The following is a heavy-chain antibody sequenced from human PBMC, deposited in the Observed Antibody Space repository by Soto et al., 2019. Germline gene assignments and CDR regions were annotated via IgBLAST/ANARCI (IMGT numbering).Heavy chain of an antibody. V-gene: IGHV1-69*02. CDR1: GGTFSSYT. CDR2: IIPILGIA. Sequence: QVQLVQSGAEVKKPGSSVKVSCKASGGTFSSYTISWVRQAPGQGLEWMGRIIPILGIANYAQKFQGRVXMXXDKSTSTAYMELSSLRSEDTAVDYCARRNYYGMDVWGQGTTVAVSS. CDR3: ARRNYYGMDV. J-gene: IGHJ6*02.